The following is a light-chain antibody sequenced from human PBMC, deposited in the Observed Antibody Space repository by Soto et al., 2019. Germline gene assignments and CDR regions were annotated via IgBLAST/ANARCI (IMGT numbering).Light chain of an antibody. CDR1: QSVSSN. V-gene: IGKV3-15*01. Sequence: EIVMTQSQVTLSVSXXXXXXXXXXXSQSVSSNLAWYQQKPGQAPSLLIYGAFTRATGIPARFSGSGSGTDFTLTISSLQAEDVAVYYCQQYYSSPTWTFGQGTRLAI. J-gene: IGKJ5*01. CDR2: GAF. CDR3: QQYYSSPTWT.